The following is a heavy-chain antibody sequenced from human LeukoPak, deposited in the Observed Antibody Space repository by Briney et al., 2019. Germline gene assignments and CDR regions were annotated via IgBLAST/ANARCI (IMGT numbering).Heavy chain of an antibody. CDR2: ISAYNGNT. CDR3: ARDMAARPGYYGMDV. CDR1: GYTFTSYG. Sequence: GASVKVSCKASGYTFTSYGISWVRQAPGQGLEWMGWISAYNGNTNYAQELQGRVTMTTDTSTSTAYMELRSLRSDDTAVYYCARDMAARPGYYGMDVWGQGTTVTVSS. J-gene: IGHJ6*02. D-gene: IGHD6-6*01. V-gene: IGHV1-18*01.